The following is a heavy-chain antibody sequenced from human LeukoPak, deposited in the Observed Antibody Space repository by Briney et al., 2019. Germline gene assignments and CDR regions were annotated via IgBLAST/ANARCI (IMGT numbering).Heavy chain of an antibody. V-gene: IGHV3-7*01. CDR1: GFTFSSYW. CDR3: ARVLDVRSGRYYFDY. CDR2: IKQDGSEK. J-gene: IGHJ4*02. Sequence: QSGGSLRLSCAASGFTFSSYWMSWVRQAPGKGLEWVANIKQDGSEKYYVDSVKGRFTISRDNAKNTLYLQMNSLRAEDTAVYYCARVLDVRSGRYYFDYWGQGTLVTVSS.